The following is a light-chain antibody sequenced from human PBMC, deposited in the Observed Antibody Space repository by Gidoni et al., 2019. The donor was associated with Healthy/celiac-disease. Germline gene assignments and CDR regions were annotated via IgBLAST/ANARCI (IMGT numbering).Light chain of an antibody. V-gene: IGKV3-20*01. CDR2: GAS. CDR3: QQYGSSPGT. J-gene: IGKJ1*01. CDR1: QSVSSSY. Sequence: ELVLTQSPGTLSLSPGERATLSCRASQSVSSSYLAWYQQKPGQAPRLLIYGASSRATGITDRFSGSGSGTDFTLTISRLEPEDFAVYYCQQYGSSPGTFGQGTKVEIK.